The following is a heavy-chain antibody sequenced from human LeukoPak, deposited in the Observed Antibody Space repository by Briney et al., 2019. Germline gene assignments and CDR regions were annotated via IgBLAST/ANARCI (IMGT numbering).Heavy chain of an antibody. J-gene: IGHJ6*02. CDR3: ARDGGPPTDYYYYGMDV. Sequence: GGSLRLSCAASGFTVSSNYMSWVRQAPGKGLEWVSVIYSGGGTYYADSVKGRFTISRDNSKNTLYLQMNSLRAEDTAVYYCARDGGPPTDYYYYGMDVWGQGTTVTVSS. D-gene: IGHD3-16*01. CDR2: IYSGGGT. CDR1: GFTVSSNY. V-gene: IGHV3-66*01.